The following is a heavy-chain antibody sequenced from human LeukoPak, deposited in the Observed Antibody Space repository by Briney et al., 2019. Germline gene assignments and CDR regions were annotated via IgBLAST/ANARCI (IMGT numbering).Heavy chain of an antibody. CDR1: GGSFSGYY. Sequence: LETLSLTCAVYGGSFSGYYWSWIRQPPGKGLEWIGEINHSGSTNYNPSLKSRVTISVDTSKNQFSLKLSSVTAADTAVYYCAGRRRWLQLPVYFDYWGQGTLVTVSS. V-gene: IGHV4-34*01. CDR3: AGRRRWLQLPVYFDY. D-gene: IGHD5-24*01. J-gene: IGHJ4*02. CDR2: INHSGST.